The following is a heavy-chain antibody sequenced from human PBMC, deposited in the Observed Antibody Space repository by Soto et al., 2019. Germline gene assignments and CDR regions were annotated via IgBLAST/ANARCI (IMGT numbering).Heavy chain of an antibody. J-gene: IGHJ6*02. CDR2: ISYDGSNK. D-gene: IGHD4-17*01. CDR1: GFTFSSYA. CDR3: ARDIRYDYGARPYYYGMDV. V-gene: IGHV3-30-3*01. Sequence: QVQLVESGGGVVQPGRSLRLSCAASGFTFSSYAMHWVRQAPGKGLEWVAVISYDGSNKYYADSVKGRFTISRDNSKNTLYLQMNSLRAEDTAVYYCARDIRYDYGARPYYYGMDVWGQGTTVTVSS.